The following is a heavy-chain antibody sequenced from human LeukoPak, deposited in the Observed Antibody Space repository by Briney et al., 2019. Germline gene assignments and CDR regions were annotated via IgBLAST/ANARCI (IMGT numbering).Heavy chain of an antibody. D-gene: IGHD2-21*02. Sequence: SETLSLACTVSGGSISSYYWSWIRQPPGKGLEWIGYIYYSGSTNYNPSLKSRVTISVDTSKNQFSLKLSSVTAADTAVYYCAREAYCGGDCYSGFDYWGQGTLVTVSS. J-gene: IGHJ4*02. V-gene: IGHV4-59*01. CDR2: IYYSGST. CDR3: AREAYCGGDCYSGFDY. CDR1: GGSISSYY.